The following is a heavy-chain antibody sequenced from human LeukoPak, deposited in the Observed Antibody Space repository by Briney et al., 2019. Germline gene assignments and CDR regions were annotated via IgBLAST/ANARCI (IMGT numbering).Heavy chain of an antibody. Sequence: VSVKVSCKASGYTFTGYYMHWVRQAPGQGLEWMGWINPNSGGTNYAQKFQGWVTMTRDTSISTAYMELSRLRSDDTAVYYCARAKDLEWLLSNDHWGQGTLVTVSS. CDR2: INPNSGGT. CDR3: ARAKDLEWLLSNDH. CDR1: GYTFTGYY. D-gene: IGHD3-3*01. V-gene: IGHV1-2*04. J-gene: IGHJ5*02.